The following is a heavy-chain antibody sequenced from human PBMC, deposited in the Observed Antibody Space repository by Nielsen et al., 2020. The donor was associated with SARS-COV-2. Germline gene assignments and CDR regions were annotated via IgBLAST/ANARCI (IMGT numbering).Heavy chain of an antibody. D-gene: IGHD2-2*01. V-gene: IGHV3-30*03. CDR3: AGFCSSTSCPTGGFDY. CDR1: GFTFGTSW. CDR2: VSYDGSIS. Sequence: GESLKISCAASGFTFGTSWMSWVRQAPGKGLEWVAVVSYDGSISNYADSVKGRFTISRDTSKKTVYLQMDSLRPEDTAVYYCAGFCSSTSCPTGGFDYWGQGTLVAVSS. J-gene: IGHJ4*02.